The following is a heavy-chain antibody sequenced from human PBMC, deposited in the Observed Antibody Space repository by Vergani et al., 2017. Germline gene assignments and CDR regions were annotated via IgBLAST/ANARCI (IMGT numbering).Heavy chain of an antibody. Sequence: QVQLQESGPGLVKPSQTLSLTCTLSGGSISSGGYYWCWIRQHPGKGLEWIGYIYYSGSTYYKPSLKSRVTISVDTSKNQFSLKLSSVTAADTAVSYCARSPLGSRGYIDYGEEGRRVSVSS. CDR1: GGSISSGGYY. CDR2: IYYSGST. CDR3: ARSPLGSRGYIDY. D-gene: IGHD3-22*01. V-gene: IGHV4-31*03. J-gene: IGHJ4*02.